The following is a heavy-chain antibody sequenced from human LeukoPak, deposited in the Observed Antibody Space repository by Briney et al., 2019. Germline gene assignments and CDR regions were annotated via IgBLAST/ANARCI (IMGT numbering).Heavy chain of an antibody. J-gene: IGHJ4*02. D-gene: IGHD3-10*01. V-gene: IGHV4-59*01. Sequence: PSETLSLTCTVSGGSISSYYWSWIRQPPGKGLEWIGYLYYSGSTNYNPSLKSRVTISVDTSKNRFSLKLTSVTAADTAVYYCARAGRLGYYLDYWGQGTLVTVSS. CDR1: GGSISSYY. CDR3: ARAGRLGYYLDY. CDR2: LYYSGST.